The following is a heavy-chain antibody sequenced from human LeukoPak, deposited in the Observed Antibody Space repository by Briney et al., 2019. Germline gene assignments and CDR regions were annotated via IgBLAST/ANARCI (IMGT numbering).Heavy chain of an antibody. D-gene: IGHD3-10*01. J-gene: IGHJ4*02. CDR1: GFTFSNYA. CDR2: ISGSGGST. V-gene: IGHV3-23*01. Sequence: GGSLRLSCAASGFTFSNYAMSWVRQAPGKGLEWVSGISGSGGSTYYADSVKGRFTISRDNSRNALYLQMNNLRAEDTALYYCAKDQNSGSGSYSNFNYWGQGTLVTVSS. CDR3: AKDQNSGSGSYSNFNY.